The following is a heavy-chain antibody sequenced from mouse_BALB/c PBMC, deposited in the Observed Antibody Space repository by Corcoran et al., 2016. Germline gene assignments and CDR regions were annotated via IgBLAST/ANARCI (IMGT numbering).Heavy chain of an antibody. CDR2: INTYTGEP. CDR3: ARGDSSNFDY. J-gene: IGHJ2*01. V-gene: IGHV9-1*02. CDR1: GYTFTNYG. D-gene: IGHD3-3*01. Sequence: QIQLVQSGPELKKPGETVKISCKASGYTFTNYGMNWVKQAPGKGLKWMGWINTYTGEPTYADDFKGRFAFSLETSAGTAYLQINNLKNEDMATYFCARGDSSNFDYWGQGTTLTVSS.